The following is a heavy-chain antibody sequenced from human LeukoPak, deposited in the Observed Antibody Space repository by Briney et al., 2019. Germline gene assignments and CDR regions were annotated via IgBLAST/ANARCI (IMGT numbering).Heavy chain of an antibody. CDR1: GFTFSSYA. CDR3: AAHTAVVCDY. J-gene: IGHJ4*02. Sequence: GGSLRLSCAASGFTFSSYAMNWVRQAPGKGLEWVSAISDSGGSTYYADSVKGRFTISRDNSKNTLYLQMNSLRAEDTAVYYCAAHTAVVCDYWGQGTLVTVSP. V-gene: IGHV3-23*01. D-gene: IGHD2-15*01. CDR2: ISDSGGST.